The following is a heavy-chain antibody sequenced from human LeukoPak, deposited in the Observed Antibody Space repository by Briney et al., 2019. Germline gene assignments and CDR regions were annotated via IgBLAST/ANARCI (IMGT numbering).Heavy chain of an antibody. V-gene: IGHV3-48*03. Sequence: GGSLRLSCAASGFTFSSYEVNWVRQAPGKGLEWVSYISSSGNTIYYADSVKGRFTISRDNAKNSLYLQMNSLRAEDTAVYYCARGGAGYYYYYYMDVWGKGTTVTVSS. J-gene: IGHJ6*03. CDR1: GFTFSSYE. D-gene: IGHD1-26*01. CDR2: ISSSGNTI. CDR3: ARGGAGYYYYYYMDV.